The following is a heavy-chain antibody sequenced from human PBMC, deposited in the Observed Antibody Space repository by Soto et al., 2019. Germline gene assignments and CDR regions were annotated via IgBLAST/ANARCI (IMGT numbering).Heavy chain of an antibody. Sequence: SETLSLTCAVSGGSISSSNWWSWVRQPPGKGLEWIGEIYHRGSTNYNPSLKSRVTKSVDKSKNQFSLKLSSVTAADTAVYYCARATYSSNWYNLDYWGQGTLVTVSS. CDR3: ARATYSSNWYNLDY. J-gene: IGHJ4*02. V-gene: IGHV4-4*02. D-gene: IGHD6-13*01. CDR1: GGSISSSNW. CDR2: IYHRGST.